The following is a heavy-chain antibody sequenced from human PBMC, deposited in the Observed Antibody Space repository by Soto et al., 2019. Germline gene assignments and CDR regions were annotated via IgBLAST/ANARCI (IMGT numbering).Heavy chain of an antibody. D-gene: IGHD6-13*01. J-gene: IGHJ5*02. CDR1: GFAFSSNV. V-gene: IGHV3-23*01. CDR3: VKARFGGSSWYDWFDP. CDR2: ISYSGGNT. Sequence: GGSLRLSCAASGFAFSSNVMSWVRQAPGEGLEWVSGISYSGGNTYYAESVKGRFTISRDNSKSMLYLQMNSLRVEDTAVYYCVKARFGGSSWYDWFDPWGQGTLVTVSS.